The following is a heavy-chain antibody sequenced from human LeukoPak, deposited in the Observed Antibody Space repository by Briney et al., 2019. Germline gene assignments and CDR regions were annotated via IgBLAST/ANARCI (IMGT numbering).Heavy chain of an antibody. CDR3: AKALDYSSTSCYIPYYYYGMDV. V-gene: IGHV3-43*02. CDR1: GFTFDDYA. Sequence: GGSLRLSCAASGFTFDDYAMHWVRQAPGKGLEWVSLISGDGGSTYYADSVKGRFTISRDNSKNSLYLQMNSLRTEDTALYYCAKALDYSSTSCYIPYYYYGMDVWGQGTTVTVSS. CDR2: ISGDGGST. D-gene: IGHD2-2*02. J-gene: IGHJ6*02.